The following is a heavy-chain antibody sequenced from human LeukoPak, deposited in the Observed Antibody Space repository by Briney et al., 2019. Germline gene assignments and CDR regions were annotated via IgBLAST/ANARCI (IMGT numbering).Heavy chain of an antibody. CDR2: ISYDGRNK. D-gene: IGHD3-22*01. V-gene: IGHV3-30*04. Sequence: GMSLRLSCAASGLTFSSYAMHWVRQAPGKGLEWVAVISYDGRNKYYEDSVKGRFTISRDNSKNTLYLQMNSLRAEDTAVYYCARDSLSEWLLPRGGFDIWGQGTMVTVSS. CDR1: GLTFSSYA. CDR3: ARDSLSEWLLPRGGFDI. J-gene: IGHJ3*02.